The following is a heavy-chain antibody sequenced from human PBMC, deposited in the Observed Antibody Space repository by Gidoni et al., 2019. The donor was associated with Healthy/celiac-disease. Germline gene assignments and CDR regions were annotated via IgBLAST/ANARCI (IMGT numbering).Heavy chain of an antibody. Sequence: EVQLVESGGGLVQPGRSLRLSCAASGFTFDAYAMHCVRQAPGEGLEWVSGISWNSGSIGYADSVKGRFTISRENAKNSLYLQMNSLRAEDTAVYYCAKGSIDSGYDNWFDPWGQGTLVTVSS. CDR3: AKGSIDSGYDNWFDP. J-gene: IGHJ5*02. CDR2: ISWNSGSI. CDR1: GFTFDAYA. V-gene: IGHV3-9*01. D-gene: IGHD5-12*01.